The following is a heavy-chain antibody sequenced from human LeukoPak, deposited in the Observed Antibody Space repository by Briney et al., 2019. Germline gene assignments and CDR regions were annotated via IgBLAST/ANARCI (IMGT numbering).Heavy chain of an antibody. CDR1: GFTFSSYG. Sequence: GGSLRLSCAASGFTFSSYGMHWVRLAPGKGLEWVALISYDGRDKYYADSVKGRFTIFRDNSKNTLYLQMNSLRAEDTAVYYCAKWEIIAPSSFDYWGQGTLVSVGS. D-gene: IGHD6-13*01. V-gene: IGHV3-30*18. CDR2: ISYDGRDK. J-gene: IGHJ4*02. CDR3: AKWEIIAPSSFDY.